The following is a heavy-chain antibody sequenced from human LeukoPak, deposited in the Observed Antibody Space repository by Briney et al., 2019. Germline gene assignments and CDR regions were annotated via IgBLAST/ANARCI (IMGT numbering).Heavy chain of an antibody. CDR2: IYYSGST. V-gene: IGHV4-39*07. D-gene: IGHD3-9*01. CDR3: ARRKIVHLYYDILTGYSINPVFDY. Sequence: SETLSLTCTVSGGSISSSSYYWGWIRQPPGKGLEWIGSIYYSGSTYYNPSLKSRVTISVDTSKNQLSLKLSSVTAADTAVYYCARRKIVHLYYDILTGYSINPVFDYWGQGTLVTVSS. CDR1: GGSISSSSYY. J-gene: IGHJ4*02.